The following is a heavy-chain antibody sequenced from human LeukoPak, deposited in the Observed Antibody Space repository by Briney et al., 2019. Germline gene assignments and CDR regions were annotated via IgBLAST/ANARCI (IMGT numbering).Heavy chain of an antibody. V-gene: IGHV3-21*01. Sequence: PGGSLRLSCAASGFTFSNTWMSWVRQAPGKGLEWVSSISSSSSYIYYADSVKGRFTISRDNAKNSLYLQMNSLRAEDTAVYYCARDSGIAAAGPMGYDYWGQGTLVTVSS. D-gene: IGHD6-13*01. J-gene: IGHJ4*02. CDR1: GFTFSNTW. CDR3: ARDSGIAAAGPMGYDY. CDR2: ISSSSSYI.